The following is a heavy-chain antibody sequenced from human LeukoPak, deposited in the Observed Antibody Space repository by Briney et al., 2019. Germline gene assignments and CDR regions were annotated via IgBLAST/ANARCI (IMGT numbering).Heavy chain of an antibody. J-gene: IGHJ6*03. V-gene: IGHV4-59*01. Sequence: SETLSLTCTVSGGSISSYYWSWIRQPPGKGLEWIGYIYYSGSTNYNPSLKSRVTISVDTSKNQFSLKLSSVTAADTAVYYSARIPAYCGGDCSMDVWGKGTTVIVSS. D-gene: IGHD2-21*01. CDR1: GGSISSYY. CDR2: IYYSGST. CDR3: ARIPAYCGGDCSMDV.